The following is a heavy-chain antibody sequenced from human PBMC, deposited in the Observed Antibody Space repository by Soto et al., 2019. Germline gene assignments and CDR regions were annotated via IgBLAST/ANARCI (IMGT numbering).Heavy chain of an antibody. J-gene: IGHJ4*02. D-gene: IGHD5-18*01. CDR1: GCTFSSYG. CDR3: ASEDTAMVRNYFDY. CDR2: IWYDGSNK. Sequence: PGVSLRLSCAASGCTFSSYGMHWVRQAPGKGLEWVAAIWYDGSNKYYADSAKGRFTISRDNSKNTLYLQMNSLRAEDTAVYYCASEDTAMVRNYFDYWGQGTLVTVSS. V-gene: IGHV3-33*01.